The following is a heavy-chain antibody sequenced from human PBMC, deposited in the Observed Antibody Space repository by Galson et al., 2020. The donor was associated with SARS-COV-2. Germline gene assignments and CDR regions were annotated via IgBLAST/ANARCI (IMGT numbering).Heavy chain of an antibody. V-gene: IGHV6-1*01. D-gene: IGHD6-25*01. J-gene: IGHJ3*02. CDR1: GDSVSSNSAA. Sequence: SQTLSLTCAISGDSVSSNSAAWNWIRQSPSRGLEWLGRTYYRSKWFNDYAVSVESRIIINPDTSKNQFSLQLNSVTPEDTAMYFCARARVLSGYGSKSFDIWGQGTMVTVSS. CDR2: TYYRSKWFN. CDR3: ARARVLSGYGSKSFDI.